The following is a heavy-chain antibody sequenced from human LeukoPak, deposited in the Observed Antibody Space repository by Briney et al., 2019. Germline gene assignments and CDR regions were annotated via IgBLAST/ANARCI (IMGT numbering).Heavy chain of an antibody. CDR1: GFTFSSYS. V-gene: IGHV3-21*01. CDR2: ISSSSSYI. Sequence: GGSLRLSCAASGFTFSSYSMNWVRQAPGKGLEWVSSISSSSSYIYYADSVKGRFTISRDNAKNSLYLQMNSLRAEDTAVYYCARVGSSYYDSSGYYYLDYWGQGTLVTVSS. CDR3: ARVGSSYYDSSGYYYLDY. D-gene: IGHD3-22*01. J-gene: IGHJ4*02.